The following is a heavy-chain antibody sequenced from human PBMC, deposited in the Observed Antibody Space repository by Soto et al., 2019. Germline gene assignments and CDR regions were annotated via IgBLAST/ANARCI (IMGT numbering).Heavy chain of an antibody. J-gene: IGHJ4*02. CDR1: GFTFDDYA. V-gene: IGHV3-9*01. D-gene: IGHD2-21*02. CDR3: AKANCGGDCSADY. Sequence: GGSLRLSCAASGFTFDDYAMHWVRQAPGRGLEWVSHISWNSGSIGYADSVKGRFTISRDNAKNSLYLQMNSLRTEDTALYYCAKANCGGDCSADYWGQGTLVTV. CDR2: ISWNSGSI.